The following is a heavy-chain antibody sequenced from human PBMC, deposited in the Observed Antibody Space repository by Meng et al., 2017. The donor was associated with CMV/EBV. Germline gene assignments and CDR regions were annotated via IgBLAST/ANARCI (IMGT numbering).Heavy chain of an antibody. CDR2: ISAYNGNT. J-gene: IGHJ5*02. CDR1: GYTFTSYG. CDR3: ARSNTPRIQLWLQYWFDP. Sequence: SVKVSCKASGYTFTSYGISWVRQAPGQGLEWMGWISAYNGNTNYAQKLQGRVTMTTDTSTSTAYMELRSMRSDDTAVYYCARSNTPRIQLWLQYWFDPWGQGTLVTVSS. V-gene: IGHV1-18*01. D-gene: IGHD5-18*01.